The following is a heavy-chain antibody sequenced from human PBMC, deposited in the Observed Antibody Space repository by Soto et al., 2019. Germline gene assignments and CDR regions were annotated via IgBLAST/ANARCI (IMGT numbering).Heavy chain of an antibody. CDR2: ISPYSGYT. V-gene: IGHV1-18*01. Sequence: KVSCKGFGYSFMKYGINWVRQAPGQGLEWVGWISPYSGYTHSAQKFHGRLTLTTDTAASTAYMELRILRSADTALYYCAREASVLIPAAQPSRFDSWGQGTLVTVSS. D-gene: IGHD2-2*01. CDR3: AREASVLIPAAQPSRFDS. J-gene: IGHJ4*02. CDR1: GYSFMKYG.